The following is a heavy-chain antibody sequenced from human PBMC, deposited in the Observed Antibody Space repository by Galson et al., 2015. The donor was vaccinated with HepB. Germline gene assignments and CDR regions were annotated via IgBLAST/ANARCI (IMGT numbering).Heavy chain of an antibody. CDR3: ARLGGSGSYTYYGMDV. J-gene: IGHJ6*02. CDR1: GGTFSSYA. Sequence: SVKVSCKASGGTFSSYAISWVRQAPGQGLEWMGRIIPILGIANYAQKFQGRVTITADKSTSTAYMELSSLRSEDTAVYYCARLGGSGSYTYYGMDVWGQGTTVTVSS. V-gene: IGHV1-69*04. D-gene: IGHD3-10*01. CDR2: IIPILGIA.